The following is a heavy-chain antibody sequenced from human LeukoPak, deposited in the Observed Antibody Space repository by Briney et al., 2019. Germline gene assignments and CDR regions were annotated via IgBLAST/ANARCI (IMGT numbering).Heavy chain of an antibody. CDR2: ISGSGGAT. CDR1: GFTLISYA. CDR3: GKSQEDDTSGYYYSNFDY. Sequence: GGSLRLSCAASGFTLISYAMSCVRQAPGKGLEWVSAISGSGGATYYTDSVKGLFTISRDHSRNTLYLQMNSLRAEDTAVYYCGKSQEDDTSGYYYSNFDYWGQGTLVTVSS. D-gene: IGHD3-22*01. J-gene: IGHJ4*02. V-gene: IGHV3-23*01.